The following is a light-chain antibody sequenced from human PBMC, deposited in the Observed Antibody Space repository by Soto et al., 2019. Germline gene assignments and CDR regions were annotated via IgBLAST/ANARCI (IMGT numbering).Light chain of an antibody. CDR2: DNN. J-gene: IGLJ1*01. V-gene: IGLV1-40*01. CDR3: QSYDSSLSGPCV. CDR1: SSNIGAGFD. Sequence: QSVLTQPPSVSGAPGQRVTISCTGSSSNIGAGFDVHWYRQLPGTAPKLLMFDNNNRPSGVPDRFSGSKSGTSASLAITGRQAEEEADYYCQSYDSSLSGPCVFGTGTKLTVL.